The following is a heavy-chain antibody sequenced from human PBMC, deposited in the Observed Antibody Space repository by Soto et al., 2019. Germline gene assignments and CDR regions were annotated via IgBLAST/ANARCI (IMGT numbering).Heavy chain of an antibody. V-gene: IGHV4-39*01. CDR2: IYYSGRT. D-gene: IGHD5-18*01. CDR3: AIHPKRGYSYGYTDY. CDR1: GGSLSSSSYY. Sequence: QLQLQESGPGLVKPSETLSLTCTVSGGSLSSSSYYWGWIRQPPGKGLECIGSIYYSGRTYYNPSLKSRITISVDTSKNQFSLKLSSVTAADTAVYYCAIHPKRGYSYGYTDYWGKGTLVTVSS. J-gene: IGHJ4*02.